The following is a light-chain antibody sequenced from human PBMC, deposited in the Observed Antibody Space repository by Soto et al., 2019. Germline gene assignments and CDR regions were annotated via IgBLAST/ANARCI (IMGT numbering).Light chain of an antibody. Sequence: EMVMTQSPATLSVSPGERVTLSCRASQSVSSNLAWYQQKPGQAPRLLIYSASRRATGFPGRFSGSGSGTDFTLTISSLQSEDLAVYYCQQYGRSTGTFGQGTKVDIK. CDR2: SAS. CDR1: QSVSSN. CDR3: QQYGRSTGT. J-gene: IGKJ1*01. V-gene: IGKV3-15*01.